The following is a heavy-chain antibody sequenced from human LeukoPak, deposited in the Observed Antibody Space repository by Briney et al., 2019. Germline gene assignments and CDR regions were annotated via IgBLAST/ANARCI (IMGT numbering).Heavy chain of an antibody. Sequence: SQTLSLTCAVSGGSISSGGYSWSWIRQPPGKGLEWIGYIYHSGSTYYNPSLKSRVTISVDGSKNQFSLKLSSVTAADTAVYYCASVSYDFWSGYYLDYWGQGTLVTVSS. D-gene: IGHD3-3*01. V-gene: IGHV4-30-2*01. CDR3: ASVSYDFWSGYYLDY. CDR2: IYHSGST. CDR1: GGSISSGGYS. J-gene: IGHJ4*02.